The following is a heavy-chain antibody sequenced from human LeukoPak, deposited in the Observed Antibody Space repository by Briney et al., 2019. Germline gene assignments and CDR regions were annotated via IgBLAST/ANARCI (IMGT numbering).Heavy chain of an antibody. CDR1: GYTFSSYG. CDR2: INAYNGNT. Sequence: RASVKVSRKASGYTFSSYGFSWVRQAPGQGLEWMGWINAYNGNTNYAQNLQGRVTMTTDTSTSTAYMELRSLRSDDTAVYYCARRQGTTLNFDYWGQGTLVSVSS. J-gene: IGHJ4*02. V-gene: IGHV1-18*01. CDR3: ARRQGTTLNFDY. D-gene: IGHD1-1*01.